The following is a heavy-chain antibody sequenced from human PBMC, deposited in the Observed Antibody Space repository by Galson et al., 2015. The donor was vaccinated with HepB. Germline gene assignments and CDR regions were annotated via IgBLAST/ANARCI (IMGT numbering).Heavy chain of an antibody. D-gene: IGHD3-3*01. J-gene: IGHJ4*02. V-gene: IGHV3-23*01. Sequence: SLRLSCAGSGFSFSKYVMSWVRQAPGKGLEWVAAISVSGISTNYADSVKGRLRISRDNTNNTVYLQMDNLGVDDSAVYYCAKGDSSLWSGPPDYWGQGSLVTVSS. CDR1: GFSFSKYV. CDR2: ISVSGIST. CDR3: AKGDSSLWSGPPDY.